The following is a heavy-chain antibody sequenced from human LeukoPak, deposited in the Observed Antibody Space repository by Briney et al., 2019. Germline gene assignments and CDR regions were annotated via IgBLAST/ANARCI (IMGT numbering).Heavy chain of an antibody. CDR3: ARGGYSSSWYVWLAGPGEVGWFDP. J-gene: IGHJ5*02. CDR2: INHSGST. V-gene: IGHV4-34*01. D-gene: IGHD6-13*01. CDR1: GGSFSGYY. Sequence: KPSETLSLTCAVYGGSFSGYYWSWIRQPPGKGLEWIGGINHSGSTNYNPSLKSRVTISVDTSKNQFSLKLSSVTAADTAVYYCARGGYSSSWYVWLAGPGEVGWFDPWGQGTLVTVSS.